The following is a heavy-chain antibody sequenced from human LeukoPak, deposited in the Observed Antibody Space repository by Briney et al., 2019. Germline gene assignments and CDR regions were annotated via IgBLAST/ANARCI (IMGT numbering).Heavy chain of an antibody. V-gene: IGHV3-13*01. J-gene: IGHJ5*02. CDR1: GFTFSSYD. Sequence: GGSLRLSCAASGFTFSSYDMHWVRQATGKGLEWVSATGTAGDTYYPGSVKGRFTISRENAKNSLYLQMNSLRAEDTAIYYCARVPTNSWYNWFDPWGQGTLVTVSS. CDR2: TGTAGDT. CDR3: ARVPTNSWYNWFDP. D-gene: IGHD2-8*01.